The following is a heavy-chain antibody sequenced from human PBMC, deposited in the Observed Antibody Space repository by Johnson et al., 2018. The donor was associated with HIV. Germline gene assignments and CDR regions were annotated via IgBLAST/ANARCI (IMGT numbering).Heavy chain of an antibody. Sequence: VQLVESGGGLVQPGGSLRLSCAASGFIFSRSWMHWVRQVPGKGLVWVSRSNSDGSRTTYADSVKGRFTISSDKAKNTLHLQMNSLRAEDTAVYYCAKVAVATAAGGVGLNIWGPGTMVTVSS. CDR3: AKVAVATAAGGVGLNI. J-gene: IGHJ3*02. D-gene: IGHD6-13*01. CDR2: SNSDGSRT. V-gene: IGHV3-74*01. CDR1: GFIFSRSW.